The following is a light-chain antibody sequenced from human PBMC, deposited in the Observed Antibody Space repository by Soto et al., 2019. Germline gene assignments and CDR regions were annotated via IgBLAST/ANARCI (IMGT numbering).Light chain of an antibody. V-gene: IGLV2-14*01. CDR1: SSDVGGYNY. J-gene: IGLJ1*01. CDR2: DVT. CDR3: SSYTSSSTYV. Sequence: QSALTQPASVSGSPGQSIIISCTGTSSDVGGYNYVSWYQQHPGKAPKLMIYDVTNRPSGVSNRFSGSKSGNTASLTISGLQAEDEADYYCSSYTSSSTYVFGTGTKSPS.